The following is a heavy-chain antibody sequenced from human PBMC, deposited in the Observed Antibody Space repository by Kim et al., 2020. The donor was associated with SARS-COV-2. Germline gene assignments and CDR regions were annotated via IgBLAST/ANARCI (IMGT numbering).Heavy chain of an antibody. CDR3: AKDRVRGYYYYGMDV. CDR1: GFTFSSYG. D-gene: IGHD3-10*01. V-gene: IGHV3-30*18. J-gene: IGHJ6*02. CDR2: ISYDGSNK. Sequence: GGSLRLSCAASGFTFSSYGMHWVRQAPGKGLEWVAVISYDGSNKYYADSVKGRFTISRDNSKNTLYLQMNSLRAEDTAVYYCAKDRVRGYYYYGMDVWG.